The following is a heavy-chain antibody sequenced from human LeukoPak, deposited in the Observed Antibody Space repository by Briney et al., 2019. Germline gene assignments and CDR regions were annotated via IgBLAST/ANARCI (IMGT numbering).Heavy chain of an antibody. CDR3: AKDGIQSSGSAPFQCC. CDR2: ISGSGGST. Sequence: GGSLRLSCAASGLTFSSYGMSWVRQAPGKGLEWVSGISGSGGSTYYADYVKGRFTISRDNSKNTLFLQMNSLRAEDTAVYYCAKDGIQSSGSAPFQCCWGQGTLVTVSS. D-gene: IGHD1-26*01. V-gene: IGHV3-23*01. J-gene: IGHJ4*02. CDR1: GLTFSSYG.